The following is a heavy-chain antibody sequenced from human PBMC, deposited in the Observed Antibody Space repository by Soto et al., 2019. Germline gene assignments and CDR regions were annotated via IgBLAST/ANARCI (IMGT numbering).Heavy chain of an antibody. V-gene: IGHV1-3*01. CDR3: ARTQDVLLWFGDPDAFDI. CDR2: INAGNGNT. CDR1: GYTFTSYA. D-gene: IGHD3-10*01. J-gene: IGHJ3*02. Sequence: ASVNVSCKASGYTFTSYAMHWVRQSPGQRLEWMGWINAGNGNTKYSQKFQGRVTITRDTSASTAYMELSSLRSEDTAVYYCARTQDVLLWFGDPDAFDIWGQGTMVTVSS.